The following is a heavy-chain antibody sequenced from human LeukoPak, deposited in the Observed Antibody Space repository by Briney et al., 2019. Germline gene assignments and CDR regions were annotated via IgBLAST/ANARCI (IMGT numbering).Heavy chain of an antibody. V-gene: IGHV3-30-3*01. D-gene: IGHD3-10*01. CDR1: GFTFSKHN. Sequence: LWGSLRLSCAASGFTFSKHNMHWVRQAPGKGLEWVALILADGGNKYYADSVKGRFTTSRDNSKNPLYVQMNSLRAEDTAVYYCARDGFRRRYGSGTYYYGMDVWGQGTTVTVSS. CDR3: ARDGFRRRYGSGTYYYGMDV. CDR2: ILADGGNK. J-gene: IGHJ6*02.